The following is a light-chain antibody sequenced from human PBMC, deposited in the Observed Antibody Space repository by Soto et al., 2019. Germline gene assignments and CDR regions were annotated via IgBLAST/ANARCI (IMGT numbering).Light chain of an antibody. V-gene: IGLV1-40*01. CDR2: GNR. CDR1: NSNLGAGYD. CDR3: QAYDYSLTAFV. J-gene: IGLJ3*02. Sequence: QSVLTQPPSVSGAPGQRVTISCTGNNSNLGAGYDVPWYQQLPGAAPKLVVFGNRNRPSGVPERFSGSKSGTSASLAITGLQAEDDDDYYSQAYDYSLTAFVFGGGTKLTVL.